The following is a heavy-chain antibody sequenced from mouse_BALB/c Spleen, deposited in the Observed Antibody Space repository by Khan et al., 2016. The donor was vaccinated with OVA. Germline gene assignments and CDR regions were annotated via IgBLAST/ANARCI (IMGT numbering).Heavy chain of an antibody. D-gene: IGHD2-2*01. CDR3: ARYGYDVEFDG. J-gene: IGHJ1*01. V-gene: IGHV2-6-7*01. CDR1: GFSLTGFG. CDR2: IWGDGST. Sequence: QVQLKESGPGLVAPSQSLSITCTVSGFSLTGFGVNWVRQPPGKGLEWLGMIWGDGSTDHNSRLKSSLRISKDKSKRQVFLKMNSLQTDDKGRYYCARYGYDVEFDGGGAGTTVTV.